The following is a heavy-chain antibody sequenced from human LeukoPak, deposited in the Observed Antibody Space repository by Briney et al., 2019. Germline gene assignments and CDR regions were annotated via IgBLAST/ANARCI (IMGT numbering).Heavy chain of an antibody. D-gene: IGHD3-22*01. CDR1: GFTFGDYA. CDR3: AKVGPSYYYDSSGYQDY. J-gene: IGHJ4*02. Sequence: GGSLRLSCTASGFTFGDYAMSWVRQAPGKGLEWVSAISGSGGSTYYADSVKGRFTISRDNSKNTLYLQMNSLRAEDTAVYYCAKVGPSYYYDSSGYQDYWGQGTLVTVSS. V-gene: IGHV3-23*01. CDR2: ISGSGGST.